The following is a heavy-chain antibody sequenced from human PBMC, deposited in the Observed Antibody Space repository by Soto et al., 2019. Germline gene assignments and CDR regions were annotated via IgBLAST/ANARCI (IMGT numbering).Heavy chain of an antibody. CDR3: ARDFDVNTALDYWYFDL. CDR2: IYSSGGT. Sequence: PSETLSLTCTLSGGSTSCNYWSWIRQPAGKGLEWIGRIYSSGGTHYNPSLKSRVTMSVSTNHFSLKLNSVTAADTAVYYCARDFDVNTALDYWYFDLWGRGTLVTVS. J-gene: IGHJ2*01. CDR1: GGSTSCNY. V-gene: IGHV4-4*07. D-gene: IGHD5-18*01.